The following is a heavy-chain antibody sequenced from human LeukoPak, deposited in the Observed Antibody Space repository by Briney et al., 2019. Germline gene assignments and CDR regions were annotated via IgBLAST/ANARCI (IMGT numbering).Heavy chain of an antibody. Sequence: KSSQTLSLTCTVSGGSISSGDYYWSWIRQPPGKGLEWIGYIYYSGSTYYNPSLKSRVTISVDKPKNQFSLKLSSVTAADTAVYYCARDLGSGSYLSRGYLDYWGQGTLVTVSS. J-gene: IGHJ4*02. CDR2: IYYSGST. V-gene: IGHV4-30-4*01. CDR1: GGSISSGDYY. D-gene: IGHD3-10*01. CDR3: ARDLGSGSYLSRGYLDY.